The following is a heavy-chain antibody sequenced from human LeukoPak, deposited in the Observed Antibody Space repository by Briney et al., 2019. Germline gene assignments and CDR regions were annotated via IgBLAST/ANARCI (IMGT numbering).Heavy chain of an antibody. CDR1: GFTFSSYS. J-gene: IGHJ5*02. CDR2: ISSSSSYI. V-gene: IGHV3-21*01. Sequence: GGSLRLPCAASGFTFSSYSMNWVRQAPGKGLEWVSSISSSSSYIYYADSVKGRFTISRDNAKNSLYLQMNSLRAEDTAVYYCAREVRSGDRFDPSGQGTLVTVSS. CDR3: AREVRSGDRFDP. D-gene: IGHD2-15*01.